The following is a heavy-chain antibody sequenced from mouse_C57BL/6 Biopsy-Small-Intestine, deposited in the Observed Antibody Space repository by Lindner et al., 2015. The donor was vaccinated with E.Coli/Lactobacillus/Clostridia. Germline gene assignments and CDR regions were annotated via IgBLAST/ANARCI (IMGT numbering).Heavy chain of an antibody. CDR1: GFTFSDYG. D-gene: IGHD1-3*01. Sequence: VQLQESGGDLVKPGGSLKLSCAASGFTFSDYGMHWVRQAPEKGLEWVAYINRGSDTIAYADTVQGRFTISRDNAKNTLFLQVTSLRSEDTAIYYCARPGKVAWFAYWGHGTLVTVST. CDR2: INRGSDTI. V-gene: IGHV5-17*01. CDR3: ARPGKVAWFAY. J-gene: IGHJ3*01.